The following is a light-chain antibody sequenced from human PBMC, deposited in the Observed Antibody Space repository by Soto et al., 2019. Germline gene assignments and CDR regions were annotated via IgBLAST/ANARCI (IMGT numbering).Light chain of an antibody. V-gene: IGKV3-11*01. CDR2: DAS. Sequence: EIVLTQSPATLSLSPGERATLACRASQSVSSYLAWYQQKPGQAPRLLIYDASNRATGIPARFSGSGSGTDFTLTISSLEPEDFAVYCCQQRGNWPTFGQGTRLEIK. CDR1: QSVSSY. J-gene: IGKJ5*01. CDR3: QQRGNWPT.